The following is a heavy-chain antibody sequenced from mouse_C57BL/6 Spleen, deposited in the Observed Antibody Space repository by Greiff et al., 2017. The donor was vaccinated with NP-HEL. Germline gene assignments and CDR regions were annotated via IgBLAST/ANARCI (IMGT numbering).Heavy chain of an antibody. CDR3: AGPTAYYFDY. CDR2: IYPGSGNT. Sequence: VQLQQSGPELVKPGASVKISCKASGYSFTSYYIHWVKQRPGQGLEWIGWIYPGSGNTKYNEKFKGKATLTADTSSSTAYMQLSSLTSEDSAVCYCAGPTAYYFDYWGQGTTLTVSS. V-gene: IGHV1-66*01. D-gene: IGHD1-2*01. J-gene: IGHJ2*01. CDR1: GYSFTSYY.